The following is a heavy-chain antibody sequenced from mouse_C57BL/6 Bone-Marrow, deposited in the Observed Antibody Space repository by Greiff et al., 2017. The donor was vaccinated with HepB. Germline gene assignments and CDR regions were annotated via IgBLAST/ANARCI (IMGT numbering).Heavy chain of an antibody. D-gene: IGHD2-5*01. CDR2: ISSGSSTI. Sequence: EVKLMESGGGLVKPGGSLKLSCAASGFTFSDYGMHWVRQAPEKGLEWVAYISSGSSTIYYADTVKGRFTISRDNAKNTLFLQMTSLRSEDTAMYYCARGGPTIVTTWYFDVWGTGTTVTVSS. J-gene: IGHJ1*03. CDR1: GFTFSDYG. CDR3: ARGGPTIVTTWYFDV. V-gene: IGHV5-17*01.